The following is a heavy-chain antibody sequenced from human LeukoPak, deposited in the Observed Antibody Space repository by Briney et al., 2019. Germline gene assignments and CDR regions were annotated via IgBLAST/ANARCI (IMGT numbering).Heavy chain of an antibody. D-gene: IGHD3-22*01. Sequence: KLGESLKISCKGSGYSFTSYWIGWVRQMPGKGLEWMGIIYPGDSDTRYSPSFQGQVTISADKSISTAYLQWSSLKASDTAMYYCAREGPREGRVLTGAFDIWGQGTMVTVSS. V-gene: IGHV5-51*01. CDR1: GYSFTSYW. CDR2: IYPGDSDT. CDR3: AREGPREGRVLTGAFDI. J-gene: IGHJ3*02.